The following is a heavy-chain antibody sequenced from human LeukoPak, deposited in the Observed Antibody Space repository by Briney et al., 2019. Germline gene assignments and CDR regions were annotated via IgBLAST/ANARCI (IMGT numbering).Heavy chain of an antibody. CDR3: ARDRYLDDAFDI. CDR2: IYYSGST. J-gene: IGHJ3*02. V-gene: IGHV4-59*01. D-gene: IGHD3-16*02. CDR1: GGSISSYY. Sequence: SETLSLTCTDSGGSISSYYWSWIRQPPGKGLEWIGYIYYSGSTNYNPSLKSRVTISVDTSKNQFSLKLSSVTAADTAVYYCARDRYLDDAFDIWGQGTMVTVSS.